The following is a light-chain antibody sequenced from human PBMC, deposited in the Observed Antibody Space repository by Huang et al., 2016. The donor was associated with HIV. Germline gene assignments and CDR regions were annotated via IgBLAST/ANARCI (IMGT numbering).Light chain of an antibody. V-gene: IGKV1-39*01. CDR2: DSS. CDR3: QQSYSMPIT. CDR1: QPINTY. J-gene: IGKJ5*01. Sequence: DIQVTQSPSSLSASVGDRVTITCRASQPINTYLNWYQQKPGKAPKLLIYDSSTLQSGVPSRFSSSGSGTDFTLTISSLQPEDFATYYCQQSYSMPITFGLGTRLEI.